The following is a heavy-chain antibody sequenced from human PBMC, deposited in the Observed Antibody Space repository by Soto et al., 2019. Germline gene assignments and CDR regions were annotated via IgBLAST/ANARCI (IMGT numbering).Heavy chain of an antibody. Sequence: QVQLVESGGGVVQPGRSLRLSCAASGFTFSNYGMHWVRQAPGKGLEWVAVISYDGTNKHYADSVKGRLTISRDNSKNTRYLQMNSLKTEDTAVYYCAKEEYFGSTYYYYYGMDVWGQGTTVTVSS. J-gene: IGHJ6*02. CDR2: ISYDGTNK. V-gene: IGHV3-30*18. D-gene: IGHD3-10*01. CDR3: AKEEYFGSTYYYYYGMDV. CDR1: GFTFSNYG.